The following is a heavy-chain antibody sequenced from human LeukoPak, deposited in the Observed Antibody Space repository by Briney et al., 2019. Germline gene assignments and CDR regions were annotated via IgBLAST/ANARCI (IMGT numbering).Heavy chain of an antibody. D-gene: IGHD3-3*01. CDR3: ARDHALPYYDFWSGYYGHDAFDI. Sequence: GGSLRLSCAASGFTFNSYVMSWVRQTPGRGLGWVSSINAIGDRAYYAYSVKGRFNITRDNSKNTLRLQMNSLRAEDTAVYYCARDHALPYYDFWSGYYGHDAFDIWGQGTMVTVSS. CDR1: GFTFNSYV. V-gene: IGHV3-23*01. CDR2: INAIGDRA. J-gene: IGHJ3*02.